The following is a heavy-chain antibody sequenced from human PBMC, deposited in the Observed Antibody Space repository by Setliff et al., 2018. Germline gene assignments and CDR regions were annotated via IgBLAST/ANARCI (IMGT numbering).Heavy chain of an antibody. Sequence: ASVKVSCKVSGYTITDYFMHWVQQAPGKGLRWMGRVDPEDGETIYAEKFQGRVSMTADTSTNTIYMELSSLRSEDTAVYYCVREGVDTRSSTDYRYYMDVWGKGTTVTVSS. D-gene: IGHD5-18*01. J-gene: IGHJ6*03. CDR1: GYTITDYF. CDR3: VREGVDTRSSTDYRYYMDV. V-gene: IGHV1-69-2*01. CDR2: VDPEDGET.